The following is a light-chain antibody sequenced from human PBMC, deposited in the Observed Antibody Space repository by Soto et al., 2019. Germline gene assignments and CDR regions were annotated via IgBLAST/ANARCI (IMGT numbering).Light chain of an antibody. V-gene: IGLV2-23*01. CDR2: EGT. Sequence: QSALTQPASVSGSPGQSITISCTGTTNDVGSYNLVSWYQQHPGKAPKLMIYEGTKRPSGVSNRFSGSKSGNTASLTISGLQAEDEADYYCCSYAGSSTYVFGTGTKLTVL. CDR1: TNDVGSYNL. J-gene: IGLJ1*01. CDR3: CSYAGSSTYV.